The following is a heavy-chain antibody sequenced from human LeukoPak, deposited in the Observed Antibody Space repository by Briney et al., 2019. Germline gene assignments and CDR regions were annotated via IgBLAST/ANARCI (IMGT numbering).Heavy chain of an antibody. J-gene: IGHJ6*02. D-gene: IGHD2-2*02. Sequence: GRSLRLSCAASGFTFSSYGMHWVRQAPGKGLEWVAVIWYDGSNKYYADSVKGRFTISRDNAKNSLYLQMNSLRAEDTALYYCARDRELRYCSSTSCYNYFGMDVWGQGTTVTVSS. CDR3: ARDRELRYCSSTSCYNYFGMDV. V-gene: IGHV3-33*01. CDR1: GFTFSSYG. CDR2: IWYDGSNK.